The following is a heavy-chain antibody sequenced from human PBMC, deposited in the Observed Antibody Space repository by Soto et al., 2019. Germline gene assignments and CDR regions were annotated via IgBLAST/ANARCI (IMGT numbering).Heavy chain of an antibody. D-gene: IGHD6-19*01. CDR2: INRSGST. Sequence: PSETLSLTCSVYGGSFSCYYWSWIRQPPGKGLEWIGEINRSGSTNYNPSLKSRVTISVDTSKNQFSLKLSSVTAADTAVYYCARPVRAVAGPFDYWGQGTLVTVSS. J-gene: IGHJ4*02. CDR3: ARPVRAVAGPFDY. CDR1: GGSFSCYY. V-gene: IGHV4-34*01.